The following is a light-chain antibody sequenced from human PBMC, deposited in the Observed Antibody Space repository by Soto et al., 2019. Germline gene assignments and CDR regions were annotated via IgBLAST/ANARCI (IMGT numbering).Light chain of an antibody. J-gene: IGKJ1*01. CDR2: DAS. Sequence: EIVLTQSPGTLSLSPGERATLSCRASQSVSSSYLAWYQQKPGQAPRLLIYDASNRATGIPGRFSGGGSGTDFTLTISRLEPEDFAVYYCQQYGSSPWTFGQGTKVDIK. CDR3: QQYGSSPWT. V-gene: IGKV3-20*01. CDR1: QSVSSSY.